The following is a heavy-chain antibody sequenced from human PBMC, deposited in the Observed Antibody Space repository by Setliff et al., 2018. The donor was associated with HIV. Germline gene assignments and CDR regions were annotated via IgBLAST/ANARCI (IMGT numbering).Heavy chain of an antibody. CDR2: VYSGTT. D-gene: IGHD1-26*01. J-gene: IGHJ4*02. CDR3: ARHGGSPILYYFDY. V-gene: IGHV4-39*01. CDR1: GVSISSSGYF. Sequence: SETLSLTCSVSGVSISSSGYFWGWIRQSPGEGLEWLGSVYSGTTYYNPSLNGRVTISVDTSKNQFSLNLHSVTAADTAVYYCARHGGSPILYYFDYWVPRLSWSPSPQ.